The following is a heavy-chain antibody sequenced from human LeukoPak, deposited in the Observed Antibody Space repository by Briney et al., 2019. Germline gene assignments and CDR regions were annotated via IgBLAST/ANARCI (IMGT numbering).Heavy chain of an antibody. J-gene: IGHJ4*02. V-gene: IGHV4-34*01. D-gene: IGHD3-10*01. CDR3: ARGGSTFDY. CDR2: INHSGST. CDR1: GGSISSYY. Sequence: SETLSLTCTVSGGSISSYYWSWIRQPAGKGLEWIGEINHSGSTNYNPSLKSRVTIAVDTSKNQFSLKLSSVTAADTAVYYCARGGSTFDYWGQGTLVTVSS.